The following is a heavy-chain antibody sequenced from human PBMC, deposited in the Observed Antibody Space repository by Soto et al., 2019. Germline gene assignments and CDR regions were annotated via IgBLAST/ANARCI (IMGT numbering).Heavy chain of an antibody. CDR1: GFSLSTSGVG. CDR2: FYWDDDR. Sequence: SGPTLVNPTQTLTLTCTLSGFSLSTSGVGVGWIRQSPGKALEWLTLFYWDDDRRYNPSLKNRLTFTKDTSKNQVVLRMTNMDPVDTAIYYCAHGSSIVGAPAFDYWGQGILVTVSS. D-gene: IGHD1-26*01. V-gene: IGHV2-5*02. J-gene: IGHJ4*02. CDR3: AHGSSIVGAPAFDY.